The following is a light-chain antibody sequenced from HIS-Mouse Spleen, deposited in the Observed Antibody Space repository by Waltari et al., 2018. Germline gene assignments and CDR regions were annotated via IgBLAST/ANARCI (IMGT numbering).Light chain of an antibody. CDR3: CSYAGSSTFVV. V-gene: IGLV2-23*01. Sequence: QSALTQPASLSRSPGQSIPIPCTGTSSDVGSFNLVPWYQQHPGKAPKLMIYEGSKRPSGVSNRFSGSKSGNTASLTISGLQAEDEADYYCCSYAGSSTFVVFGGGTKLTVL. CDR2: EGS. J-gene: IGLJ2*01. CDR1: SSDVGSFNL.